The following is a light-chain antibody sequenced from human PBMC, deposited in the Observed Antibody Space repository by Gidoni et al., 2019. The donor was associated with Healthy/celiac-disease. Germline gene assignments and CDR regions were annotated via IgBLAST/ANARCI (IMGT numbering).Light chain of an antibody. CDR1: QSVSSSY. CDR3: QQYGSSPRVT. CDR2: GAS. J-gene: IGKJ5*01. Sequence: EIVLTQSPGTLSLSPGERATLSCRASQSVSSSYLAWYQQKPGQAPRLLIYGASSRATGIPDRCSGSGSGTDFTLTISRLAPEDFAVYYCQQYGSSPRVTFGQGTRLEIK. V-gene: IGKV3-20*01.